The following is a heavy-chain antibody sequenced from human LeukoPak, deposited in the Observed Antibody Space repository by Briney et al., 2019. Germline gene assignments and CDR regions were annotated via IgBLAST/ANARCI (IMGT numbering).Heavy chain of an antibody. J-gene: IGHJ4*02. CDR2: ISGSGGST. V-gene: IGHV3-23*01. Sequence: PGGSLRLSCAASGFTFSSYSMNWVRQAPGKGLEWVSAISGSGGSTYYADSVKGRFTISRDNSKSTLYLQMSSLRAEDTAVYYCAKEMYSGNLDYFDYWGQGTLVTVSS. CDR3: AKEMYSGNLDYFDY. D-gene: IGHD1-26*01. CDR1: GFTFSSYS.